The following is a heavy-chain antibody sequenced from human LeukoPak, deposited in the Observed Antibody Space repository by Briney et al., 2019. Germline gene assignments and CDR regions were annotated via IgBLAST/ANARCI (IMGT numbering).Heavy chain of an antibody. CDR2: INPNSGGT. J-gene: IGHJ6*03. Sequence: ASVKVSCKASGYTFTGYYMHWVRQAPGQGLEWMGWINPNSGGTNYAQKFQGRVTMTRDTSISTAYMELSRLRSDDTAVYYCARWGYCSSTSCRASLYYYMDVWGKGTTVTVSS. CDR3: ARWGYCSSTSCRASLYYYMDV. CDR1: GYTFTGYY. V-gene: IGHV1-2*02. D-gene: IGHD2-2*01.